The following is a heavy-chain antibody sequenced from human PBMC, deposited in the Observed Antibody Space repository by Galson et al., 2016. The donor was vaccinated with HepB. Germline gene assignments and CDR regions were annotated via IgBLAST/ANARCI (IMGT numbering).Heavy chain of an antibody. CDR3: ARGFLGPAGNWFAP. J-gene: IGHJ5*02. V-gene: IGHV6-1*01. D-gene: IGHD3-16*01. Sequence: CAISGDSVSSNTAAWHWIRQTPSRGLEWLGRTYYRSKWSTDYALSVRSRITINRDTSKNQFSLHLTSVTPEDTAVSYCARGFLGPAGNWFAPGGQGTPVTVSS. CDR1: GDSVSSNTAA. CDR2: TYYRSKWST.